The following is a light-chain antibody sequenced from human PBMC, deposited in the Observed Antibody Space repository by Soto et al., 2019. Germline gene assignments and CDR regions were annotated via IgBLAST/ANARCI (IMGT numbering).Light chain of an antibody. CDR2: EVN. J-gene: IGLJ1*01. Sequence: QSALTQPPSASGSPGQSVAISCTGTSSDVGGYNYVSWYQQHPGKAPKLMIYEVNKPPSGVPDRFSGSKSGNTASLTVSGLQAEDEDDYYCCAYAGSSNVFGTGTKVTVL. CDR1: SSDVGGYNY. CDR3: CAYAGSSNV. V-gene: IGLV2-8*01.